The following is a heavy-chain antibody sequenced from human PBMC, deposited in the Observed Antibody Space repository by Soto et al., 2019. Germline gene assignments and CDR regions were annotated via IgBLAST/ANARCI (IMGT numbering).Heavy chain of an antibody. J-gene: IGHJ6*02. CDR3: VRGTSAWKGVDV. D-gene: IGHD1-1*01. CDR2: IRPDGSNT. V-gene: IGHV3-74*01. CDR1: GFLFRSYW. Sequence: EVQLVESGGDLVQPGESLRLSCVPSGFLFRSYWMHWVRQTPAKGLVWVSEIRPDGSNTNYADSVRGRFTMSRDNAKNALYLQMNSLRVEDTGVYYSVRGTSAWKGVDVWGQGTTVIVS.